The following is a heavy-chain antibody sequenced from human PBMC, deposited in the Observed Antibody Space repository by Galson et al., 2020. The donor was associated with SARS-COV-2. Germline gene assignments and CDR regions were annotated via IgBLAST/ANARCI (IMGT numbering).Heavy chain of an antibody. CDR3: AKRITAAAFFEH. CDR1: GFTFSSLP. V-gene: IGHV3-23*01. D-gene: IGHD2-2*01. J-gene: IGHJ4*02. CDR2: ITAGGGST. Sequence: GALRLSCAASGFTFSSLPMTWVRQAPGKGLEAPGKGLELVASITAGGGSTYYADSVKGRFTISRDNSKNTLYLEMSSLRVEDTAVYYCAKRITAAAFFEHWGQGTLVTVSS.